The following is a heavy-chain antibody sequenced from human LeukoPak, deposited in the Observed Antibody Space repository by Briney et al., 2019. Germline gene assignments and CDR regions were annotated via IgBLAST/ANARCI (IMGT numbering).Heavy chain of an antibody. D-gene: IGHD3-22*01. V-gene: IGHV4-39*01. CDR3: ARGTRYYDSSGSTDY. J-gene: IGHJ4*02. Sequence: SETLSLTCTVSGGSISSSSYYWGWIRQPPGKGLEWIGSIYYRGSTYYNPSLKSRVTISVDTSKNQFSLKLSSVTAADTAVYYCARGTRYYDSSGSTDYWGQGTLVTASS. CDR1: GGSISSSSYY. CDR2: IYYRGST.